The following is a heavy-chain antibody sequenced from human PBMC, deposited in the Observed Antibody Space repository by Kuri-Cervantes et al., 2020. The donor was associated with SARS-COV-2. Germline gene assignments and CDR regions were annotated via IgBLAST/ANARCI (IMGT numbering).Heavy chain of an antibody. CDR1: GGSISSSSYY. V-gene: IGHV4-39*07. CDR3: ARGDGAYSSSSPFDY. CDR2: IYHSGST. Sequence: SETLSLTCTVSGGSISSSSYYWGWIRQPPGKGLEWIGSIYHSGSTYYNPSLKSRVTISVDTSKNQFSLKLSSVTAADTAVYYCARGDGAYSSSSPFDYWGQGTLVTVSS. D-gene: IGHD6-6*01. J-gene: IGHJ4*02.